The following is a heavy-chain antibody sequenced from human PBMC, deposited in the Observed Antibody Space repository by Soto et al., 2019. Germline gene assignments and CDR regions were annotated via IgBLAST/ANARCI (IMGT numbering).Heavy chain of an antibody. Sequence: EVQLLVSGGGLVQPGGSLRLSCAVSGFRYSTYGVTWVRQAPGKGLEWVSGVSGGSGTTHYKDSVRGRFTVTGDNSKNTVYLEMNSLRLEDTAVYYCTRWNGYADYWGQGTLVTVSS. V-gene: IGHV3-23*01. CDR2: VSGGSGTT. D-gene: IGHD1-1*01. J-gene: IGHJ4*02. CDR1: GFRYSTYG. CDR3: TRWNGYADY.